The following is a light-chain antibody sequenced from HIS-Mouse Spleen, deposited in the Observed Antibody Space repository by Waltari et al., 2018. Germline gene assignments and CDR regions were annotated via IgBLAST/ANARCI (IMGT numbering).Light chain of an antibody. V-gene: IGKV4-1*01. CDR3: QQYYSTQLT. CDR2: WAS. CDR1: QSVLYSSNNKNY. Sequence: DIVMTQSPDSLAVSLGERATINCKSSQSVLYSSNNKNYLAWYQQKPGQRPKLLIYWASTRESGVPDRFSGSGSGTDFTLTISSLQAEDVAVYYCQQYYSTQLTFGGGTKVEIK. J-gene: IGKJ4*01.